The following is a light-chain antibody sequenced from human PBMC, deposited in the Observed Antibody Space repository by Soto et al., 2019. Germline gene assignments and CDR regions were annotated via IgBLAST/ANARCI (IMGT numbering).Light chain of an antibody. J-gene: IGKJ5*01. Sequence: DIQMTQSPSSVSASIGDRVTVTCRESQGISNCLAWYQQKPGKAPKFLISAASSLQSGVPSRFSGSGSATDFTLTISSLQPEDFATYYCQEAYSFPITFGQGTRLEI. V-gene: IGKV1-12*01. CDR3: QEAYSFPIT. CDR1: QGISNC. CDR2: AAS.